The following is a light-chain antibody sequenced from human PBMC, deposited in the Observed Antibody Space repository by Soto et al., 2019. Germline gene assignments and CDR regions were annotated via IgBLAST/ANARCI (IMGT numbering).Light chain of an antibody. Sequence: EIVLTQSPGTLSLSPGERATLSCRASQSVSSSYLAWYRQRPGQAPRLLIYGASIRATGIPDRFSGSGSGTDFTLTISRLEPEDFAVYYCQQFGTSPSFGPGPTVDI. CDR2: GAS. J-gene: IGKJ3*01. CDR1: QSVSSSY. CDR3: QQFGTSPS. V-gene: IGKV3-20*01.